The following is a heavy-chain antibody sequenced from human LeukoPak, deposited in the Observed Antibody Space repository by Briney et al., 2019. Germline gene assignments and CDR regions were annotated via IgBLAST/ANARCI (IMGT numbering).Heavy chain of an antibody. D-gene: IGHD6-13*01. V-gene: IGHV3-23*01. CDR2: ISGSGGST. CDR3: AKKWSSWSELDY. Sequence: GGSLRLSCAASGFTFSSYAMSWVRQAPGKGLEWVSAISGSGGSTYYADSVKGRFTISRDSSKNTLYLQMNSLRAEDTAVYYCAKKWSSWSELDYWGQGTLVTVSS. CDR1: GFTFSSYA. J-gene: IGHJ4*02.